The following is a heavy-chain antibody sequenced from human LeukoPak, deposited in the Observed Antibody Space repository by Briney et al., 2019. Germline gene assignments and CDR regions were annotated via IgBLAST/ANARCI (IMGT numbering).Heavy chain of an antibody. Sequence: GGSLRLSCAASGFTFSSYGMHWVRQAPGKGLEWVAVISYDGSNKYYADSVKGRFTISRDNSKNTLYLQMNSLRAEDTAVYYCARDWVGAHFDYWGQGTLVTVSS. CDR2: ISYDGSNK. D-gene: IGHD1-26*01. V-gene: IGHV3-30*19. J-gene: IGHJ4*02. CDR1: GFTFSSYG. CDR3: ARDWVGAHFDY.